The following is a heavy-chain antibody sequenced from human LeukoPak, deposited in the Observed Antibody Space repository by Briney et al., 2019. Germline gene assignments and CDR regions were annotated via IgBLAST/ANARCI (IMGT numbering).Heavy chain of an antibody. CDR3: ARGVAVAGICYFDY. CDR1: GGSISSSRYY. J-gene: IGHJ4*02. D-gene: IGHD6-19*01. CDR2: IYYSGST. Sequence: KTSETLSLTCTVSGGSISSSRYYWGWIRQPPGKGLEWIGSIYYSGSTYYNPSLKSRVTISVDTSKNQFSLKLSSVTAADTAVYYCARGVAVAGICYFDYWGQGTLVTVSS. V-gene: IGHV4-39*01.